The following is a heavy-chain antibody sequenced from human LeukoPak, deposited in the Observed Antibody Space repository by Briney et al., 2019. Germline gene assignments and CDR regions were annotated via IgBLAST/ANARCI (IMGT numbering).Heavy chain of an antibody. V-gene: IGHV3-33*06. CDR1: GFTLSNYG. CDR3: AKDPYCSGGTCYGMDV. Sequence: GGSLRLSCAASGFTLSNYGMHWVRQAPGKGLEWVAVIWYDGSDKYYADSVKGRFTISRDNSKNTLYVQMNSLRAEDTAVYYCAKDPYCSGGTCYGMDVWGRGTTVTVSS. CDR2: IWYDGSDK. J-gene: IGHJ6*02. D-gene: IGHD2-15*01.